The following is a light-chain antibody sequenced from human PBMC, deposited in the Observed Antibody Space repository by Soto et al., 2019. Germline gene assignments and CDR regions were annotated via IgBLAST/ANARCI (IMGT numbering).Light chain of an antibody. CDR2: AAS. CDR1: QGISSY. V-gene: IGKV1-8*01. Sequence: AIRMTQSPSSFSASTGDRVTITCRASQGISSYLAWYQQKPGKAPKLLIYAASTLQSGVPSRFSGSGSGTDFTLTISCLQSEDLATYYCQQYYSYPLTVGGGTKGDIK. CDR3: QQYYSYPLT. J-gene: IGKJ4*01.